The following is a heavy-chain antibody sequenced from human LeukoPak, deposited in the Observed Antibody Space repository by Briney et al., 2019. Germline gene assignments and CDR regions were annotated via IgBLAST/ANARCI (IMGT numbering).Heavy chain of an antibody. CDR1: GFTFSDYY. J-gene: IGHJ5*02. CDR2: ISSSGSNI. D-gene: IGHD3-10*01. V-gene: IGHV3-11*01. CDR3: ARTMVRGVINWFDP. Sequence: PGGSLRLSCAASGFTFSDYYMSWIRQAPGKGLEWVSYISSSGSNIYYADSVKGRFTISRDNAKNSLYLQMNSLRAEDTAVYYCARTMVRGVINWFDPWGQGTLVTVSS.